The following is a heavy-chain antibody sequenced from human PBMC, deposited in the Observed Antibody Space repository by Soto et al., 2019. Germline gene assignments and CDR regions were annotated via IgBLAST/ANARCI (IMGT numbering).Heavy chain of an antibody. CDR1: GFTFDDYA. CDR3: AKGNHDYVLGNYSMDV. J-gene: IGHJ6*02. V-gene: IGHV3-30*18. Sequence: HPGGSLRLSCAASGFTFDDYAMHWVRQAPGKGLEWVAVISYDGSNKYYADSVKGRFTISRDNSKNTLYLQMNSLRAEDTAVYYCAKGNHDYVLGNYSMDVWGQGTTVTVSS. CDR2: ISYDGSNK. D-gene: IGHD3-16*01.